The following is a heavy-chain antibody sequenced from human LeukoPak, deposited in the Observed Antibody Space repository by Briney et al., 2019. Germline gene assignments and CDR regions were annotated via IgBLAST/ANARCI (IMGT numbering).Heavy chain of an antibody. D-gene: IGHD6-19*01. CDR2: INPSGGST. Sequence: ASVKLSCKASGYTFTSYYMHWVRQAPGQGLEWMGIINPSGGSTSYAQKFQGRVTMTRDTSTSTVYMELSSLRSEDTAVYYCTTLTGIAVAGVSTGGGYWGQGTLVTVSS. CDR1: GYTFTSYY. CDR3: TTLTGIAVAGVSTGGGY. J-gene: IGHJ4*02. V-gene: IGHV1-46*03.